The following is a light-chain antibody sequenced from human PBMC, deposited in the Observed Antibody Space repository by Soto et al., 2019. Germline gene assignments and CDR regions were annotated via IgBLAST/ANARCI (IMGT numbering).Light chain of an antibody. J-gene: IGKJ1*01. CDR3: HQYENWPQT. CDR1: QSISSN. CDR2: RAS. V-gene: IGKV3-15*01. Sequence: EIVMTQSPATLSVSPGERATLSCRASQSISSNLAWYQQKLGQAPRLLIYRASTRATGSPARFSGSGSGTEFTLTISSLQSEDFALYYCHQYENWPQTFXQGTKVDIK.